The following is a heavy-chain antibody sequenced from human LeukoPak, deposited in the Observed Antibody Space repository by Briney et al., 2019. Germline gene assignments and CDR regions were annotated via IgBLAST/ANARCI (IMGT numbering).Heavy chain of an antibody. CDR1: GGTFSSYA. CDR2: IIPIFGTA. J-gene: IGHJ5*02. V-gene: IGHV1-69*13. D-gene: IGHD6-13*01. CDR3: ARGWDSSSWYNNWFDP. Sequence: GASVKVSCMASGGTFSSYAISWVRQAPGQGLEWMGGIIPIFGTANYAQKFQGRVTITADESTSTAYMELSSLRSEDTAVYYCARGWDSSSWYNNWFDPWGQGTLVTVSS.